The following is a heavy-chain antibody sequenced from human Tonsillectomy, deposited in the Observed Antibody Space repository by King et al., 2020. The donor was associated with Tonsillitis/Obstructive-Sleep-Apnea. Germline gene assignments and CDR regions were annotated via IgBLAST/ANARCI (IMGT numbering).Heavy chain of an antibody. CDR1: GFTFSSYA. Sequence: VHLVESGGGVVQPGRSLRLSCAASGFTFSSYAMHWGRQAPGQGLEWVAVISYDGSNKYFADSVKGRFTNSRDNSMNTLYLQMNSLGAEDTAVYYCAREEGVAPYWYFDIWGRGTRVTVSS. CDR3: AREEGVAPYWYFDI. V-gene: IGHV3-30*01. J-gene: IGHJ2*01. D-gene: IGHD3-16*01. CDR2: ISYDGSNK.